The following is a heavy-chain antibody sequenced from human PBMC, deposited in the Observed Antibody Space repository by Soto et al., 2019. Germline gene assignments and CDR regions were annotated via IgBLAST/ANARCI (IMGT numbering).Heavy chain of an antibody. CDR1: GVTFSSYS. Sequence: EVQLVESGGGLVKPGGSLRLSCAASGVTFSSYSMNWVRQAPGQGLEWVSSISSSSSYIYYADAVKGRFTISRDNATNSLDMQMNSLSAEDTAVYYCARRRGQYSSGGYFDYWGQGTLVTVSS. CDR3: ARRRGQYSSGGYFDY. CDR2: ISSSSSYI. D-gene: IGHD6-19*01. V-gene: IGHV3-21*01. J-gene: IGHJ4*02.